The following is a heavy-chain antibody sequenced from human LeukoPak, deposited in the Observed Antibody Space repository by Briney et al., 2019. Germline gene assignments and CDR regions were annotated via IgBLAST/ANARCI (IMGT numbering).Heavy chain of an antibody. V-gene: IGHV3-30*02. J-gene: IGHJ4*02. CDR1: GFTFSNYG. Sequence: GGSLRLSCAASGFTFSNYGMHWVRQAPGKGLEWVAFIYYHGNNTNYADFVKGRFTISRDNSKNTLFLQMNSLRAEDTAVYYCARGNYYGSGCDFWGQGSLVTVSS. D-gene: IGHD3-10*01. CDR3: ARGNYYGSGCDF. CDR2: IYYHGNNT.